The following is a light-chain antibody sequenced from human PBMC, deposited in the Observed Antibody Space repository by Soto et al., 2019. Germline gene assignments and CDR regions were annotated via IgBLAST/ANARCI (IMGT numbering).Light chain of an antibody. Sequence: EIVLTQSPGTLSLSPGERATLSCRASQSVSSSYLAWYQQKPGQAPRLLIYGASSRATGIPDRFSGSGSGTDFTLTISRLEPEAFAVYYCQQWRTFGQGTKVEIK. CDR3: QQWRT. CDR2: GAS. CDR1: QSVSSSY. V-gene: IGKV3-20*01. J-gene: IGKJ1*01.